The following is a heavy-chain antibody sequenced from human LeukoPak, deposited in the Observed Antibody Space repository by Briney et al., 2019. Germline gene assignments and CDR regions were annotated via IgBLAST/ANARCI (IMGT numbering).Heavy chain of an antibody. J-gene: IGHJ4*02. CDR2: ISAYNGNT. V-gene: IGHV1-18*01. Sequence: ASVKVSCKASGYTFTSYGISWVRQAPGQGLEWMGWISAYNGNTNYAQKLQGRVTMTTDTSTSTAYMELRSLRSDDTAVYYCARDLWETRTQAIFGVVMFDYWGQGTLVTVPS. CDR3: ARDLWETRTQAIFGVVMFDY. D-gene: IGHD3-3*01. CDR1: GYTFTSYG.